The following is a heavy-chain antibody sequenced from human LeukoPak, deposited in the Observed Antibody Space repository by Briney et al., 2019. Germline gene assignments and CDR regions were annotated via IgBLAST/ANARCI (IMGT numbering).Heavy chain of an antibody. CDR2: IIPIFGIA. D-gene: IGHD5-24*01. J-gene: IGHJ4*02. CDR3: ARDQEMAQGGY. V-gene: IGHV1-69*04. Sequence: AASVKVSCKASGSTFSSYAISWVRQALGQGLEWMGRIIPIFGIANYAQKFQGRVTITADKSTSTAYMELSSLRSEDTAVYYCARDQEMAQGGYWGQGTLVTVSS. CDR1: GSTFSSYA.